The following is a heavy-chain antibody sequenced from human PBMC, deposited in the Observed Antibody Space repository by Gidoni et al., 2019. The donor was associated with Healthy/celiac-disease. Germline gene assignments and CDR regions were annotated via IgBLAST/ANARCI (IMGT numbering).Heavy chain of an antibody. D-gene: IGHD5-18*01. CDR1: GSSISSSSYY. V-gene: IGHV4-39*01. J-gene: IGHJ4*02. Sequence: LKLQESGPGLVKPSETLSLTCTVTGSSISSSSYYWGWIRQPPGKGLEWIGSIYYSGCTYYNPSLKSRVTISVDTSTTQFSLTLSSVTAADPAVYYRARHVFSYVYPVFYFDYWGQGTLVTVSS. CDR2: IYYSGCT. CDR3: ARHVFSYVYPVFYFDY.